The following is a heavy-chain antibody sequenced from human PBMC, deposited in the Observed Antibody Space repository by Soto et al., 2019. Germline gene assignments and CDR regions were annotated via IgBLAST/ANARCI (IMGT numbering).Heavy chain of an antibody. CDR1: GASIRSGNHY. J-gene: IGHJ6*02. CDR2: IYYSGST. D-gene: IGHD3-9*01. CDR3: ARVDILTVYGGRDV. Sequence: PSEPLSLTCTVSGASIRSGNHYWSWIRQPPGKGLEWIGYIYYSGSTYYSPSLKSRVTISVDTSKNQFSLKLNSVTAADTAGEDWARVDILTVYGGRDVWGQGTTV. V-gene: IGHV4-30-4*01.